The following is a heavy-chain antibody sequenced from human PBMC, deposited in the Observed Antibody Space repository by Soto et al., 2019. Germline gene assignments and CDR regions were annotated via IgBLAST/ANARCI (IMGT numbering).Heavy chain of an antibody. CDR1: GFTFSGSA. CDR2: IRSKANSYAT. Sequence: GGSLRLSCAASGFTFSGSAMHWVRQASGKGLEWVGRIRSKANSYATAYAASVKGRFTISRDDSKNTAYLQMNSLKTEDTAVYYCTRRADSSGWPEYYYGMDVWGQGTTLTVSS. CDR3: TRRADSSGWPEYYYGMDV. V-gene: IGHV3-73*01. D-gene: IGHD6-19*01. J-gene: IGHJ6*02.